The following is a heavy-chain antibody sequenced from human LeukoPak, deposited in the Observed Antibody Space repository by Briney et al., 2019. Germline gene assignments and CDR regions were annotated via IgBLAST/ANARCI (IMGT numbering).Heavy chain of an antibody. CDR2: ISSSGTT. Sequence: TSETLSLTCTVSGGSMSGYYWNWIRQPSGKGLEWIGYISSSGTTNYNPSLKSRVTISVDTSKNQFSLKVYSVTAADTAIYYCARHRAYYDSSGHYYYFDYWGQGTLVPVSS. J-gene: IGHJ4*02. V-gene: IGHV4-59*08. CDR1: GGSMSGYY. CDR3: ARHRAYYDSSGHYYYFDY. D-gene: IGHD3-22*01.